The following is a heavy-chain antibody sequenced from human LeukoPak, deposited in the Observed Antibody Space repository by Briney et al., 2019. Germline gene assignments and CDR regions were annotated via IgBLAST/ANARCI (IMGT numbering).Heavy chain of an antibody. CDR3: ARGGAACPQGPYYYYYYMDV. CDR2: IIPIFGTA. Sequence: ASVKVSCKASGYTFTSYGISWVRQAPGQGLEWMGGIIPIFGTANYAQKFQGRVTITTDESTSTAYMELSSLRSEDTAVYYCARGGAACPQGPYYYYYYMDVWGKGTTVTVSS. D-gene: IGHD6-6*01. CDR1: GYTFTSYG. J-gene: IGHJ6*03. V-gene: IGHV1-69*05.